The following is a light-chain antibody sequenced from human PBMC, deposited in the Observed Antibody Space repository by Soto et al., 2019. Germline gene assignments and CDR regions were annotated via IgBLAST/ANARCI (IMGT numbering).Light chain of an antibody. CDR2: DVS. V-gene: IGLV2-14*01. Sequence: QSALTQPASVSGSPGQSITISCTGTSSDVGGYNYVSWCQQHPGKAPKLMIYDVSNRPSGVSNRFSGSKSGNTASLTISGLQAEDEADYYCRSYTSSSTLVVFGTGTTLTAL. J-gene: IGLJ1*01. CDR3: RSYTSSSTLVV. CDR1: SSDVGGYNY.